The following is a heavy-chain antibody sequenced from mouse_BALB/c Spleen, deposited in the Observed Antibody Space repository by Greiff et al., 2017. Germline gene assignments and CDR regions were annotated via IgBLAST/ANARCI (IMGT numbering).Heavy chain of an antibody. D-gene: IGHD1-1*01. J-gene: IGHJ3*01. CDR2: INPSNGGT. CDR1: GYTFTSYY. CDR3: TRGFYYGSPLFAY. Sequence: QVQLQQSGAELVKPGASVKLSCKASGYTFTSYYMYWVKQRPGQGLEWIGEINPSNGGTNFNEKFKSKATLTVDKSSSTAYMQLSSLTSEDSAVYYCTRGFYYGSPLFAYWGQGTLVTVSA. V-gene: IGHV1S81*02.